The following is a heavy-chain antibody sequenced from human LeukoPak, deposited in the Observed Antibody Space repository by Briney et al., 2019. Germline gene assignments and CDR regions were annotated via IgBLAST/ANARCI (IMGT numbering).Heavy chain of an antibody. D-gene: IGHD4-17*01. V-gene: IGHV1-18*01. J-gene: IGHJ4*02. CDR2: IGAYNGNT. CDR3: ARVHDYGDYFDY. CDR1: GGTFSSYG. Sequence: ASVRVSCKASGGTFSSYGISWVRQAPGQGLEWMGWIGAYNGNTNYAQKLQGRVTMTTDTSTSTAYMELRSLRSDDTAVYYCARVHDYGDYFDYWGQGTLVTVSS.